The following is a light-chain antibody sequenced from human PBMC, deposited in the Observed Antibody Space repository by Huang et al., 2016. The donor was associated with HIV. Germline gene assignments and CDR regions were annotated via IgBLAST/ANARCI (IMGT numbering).Light chain of an antibody. J-gene: IGKJ4*01. CDR3: QQYNNWPLT. V-gene: IGKV3-15*01. CDR1: QSIGRN. Sequence: EIVMTQSPATLSVSPGKRGTLSCRASQSIGRNLAWYQQKPGQTPRLLISGASTRAADSPVRFSGSGSGTDFALNISSLQSEDFAVYYCQQYNNWPLTFGGGTKVEIK. CDR2: GAS.